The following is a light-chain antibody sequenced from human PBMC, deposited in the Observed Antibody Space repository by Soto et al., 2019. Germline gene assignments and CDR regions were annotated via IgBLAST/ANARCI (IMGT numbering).Light chain of an antibody. CDR3: QQYGSSPWT. V-gene: IGKV3-20*01. Sequence: EIVLTQSPGTLSLSPGERATLSCRASQSVSSNYLAWYQQKPGQAPRPLIYGASSRATGIPDRFSGSGAGTDCTLNISRLESEDFAVYYCQQYGSSPWTFGQGTKVEIK. CDR2: GAS. J-gene: IGKJ1*01. CDR1: QSVSSNY.